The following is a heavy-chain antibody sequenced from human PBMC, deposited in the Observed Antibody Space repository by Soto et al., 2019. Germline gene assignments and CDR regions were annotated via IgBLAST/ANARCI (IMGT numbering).Heavy chain of an antibody. V-gene: IGHV1-69*01. CDR1: GGTFRSYA. CDR3: ARSGGSGWSDGFDI. Sequence: QVQLVQSGAEVKKPGSSVKVSCKASGGTFRSYAVNWVRQAPGEGLEWMGGIIPIFDPPKYAQKFQGRVMITADESTRTAYMELSNLRSEDTAVYYCARSGGSGWSDGFDIWGQGTIVTVSS. CDR2: IIPIFDPP. D-gene: IGHD6-19*01. J-gene: IGHJ3*02.